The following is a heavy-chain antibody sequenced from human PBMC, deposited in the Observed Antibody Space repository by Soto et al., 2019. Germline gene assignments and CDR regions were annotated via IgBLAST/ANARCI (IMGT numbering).Heavy chain of an antibody. CDR1: GGSFSGYY. CDR3: ARRYCSSTSCYLFDY. D-gene: IGHD2-2*01. Sequence: QVQLQQWGAGLLKPSETLSLTCAVYGGSFSGYYWSWIRQPPGKGLEWIGEINHSGSTNYNPSLKSRVTISVDTSKNQFSLKLSSVTAADTAVYYCARRYCSSTSCYLFDYWGQGTLVTVPS. V-gene: IGHV4-34*01. CDR2: INHSGST. J-gene: IGHJ4*02.